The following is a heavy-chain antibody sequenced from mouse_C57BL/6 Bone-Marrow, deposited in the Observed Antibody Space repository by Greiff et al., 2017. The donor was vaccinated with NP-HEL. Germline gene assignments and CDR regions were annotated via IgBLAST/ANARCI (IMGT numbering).Heavy chain of an antibody. CDR2: ISSGSSTI. V-gene: IGHV5-17*01. Sequence: EVKVVESGGGLVQPGGSLKLSCAASGFTFSDYYMYWVRQTPEKRLEWVAYISSGSSTIYYADTVKGRFTISRDNAKNTLFLQMTSLRSEDTAMYYCARFFYYGYSDYWGQGTTLTVSS. D-gene: IGHD2-2*01. CDR3: ARFFYYGYSDY. J-gene: IGHJ2*01. CDR1: GFTFSDYY.